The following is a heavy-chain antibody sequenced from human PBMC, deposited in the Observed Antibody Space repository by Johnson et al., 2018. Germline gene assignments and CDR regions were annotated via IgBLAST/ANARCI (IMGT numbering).Heavy chain of an antibody. CDR2: ISWDGGST. Sequence: VQLVESGGVVVQPGGSLRLSGAASGFTFDDYTMHWVRQAPGKGLEWVSLISWDGGSTYYADSVKGRFTSSSDKSKNSLYLKMNSLRTEDTALYYCAKADLSDYDFWSGYSRGMDVWGKGTTVTVSS. CDR1: GFTFDDYT. J-gene: IGHJ6*03. D-gene: IGHD3-3*01. CDR3: AKADLSDYDFWSGYSRGMDV. V-gene: IGHV3-43*01.